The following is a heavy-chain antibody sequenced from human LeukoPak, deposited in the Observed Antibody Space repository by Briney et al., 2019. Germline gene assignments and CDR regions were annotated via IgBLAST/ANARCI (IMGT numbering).Heavy chain of an antibody. CDR2: IGTYNGNT. Sequence: ASVKVSCKDSGYTFTSYGITWVRQAPGQGLEWMGWIGTYNGNTEYAQKLQGRVTVTTDTSTATAYMELRSLRSDDTAVHYCARVMRRDAYNRPLDYWGQGTLVTGSS. CDR1: GYTFTSYG. CDR3: ARVMRRDAYNRPLDY. D-gene: IGHD5-24*01. V-gene: IGHV1-18*01. J-gene: IGHJ4*02.